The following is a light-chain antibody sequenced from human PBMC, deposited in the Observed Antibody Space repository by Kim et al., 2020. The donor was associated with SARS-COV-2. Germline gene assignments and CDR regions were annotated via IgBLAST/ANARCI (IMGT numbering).Light chain of an antibody. CDR3: EQSYSTPLT. CDR2: AAS. V-gene: IGKV1-39*01. CDR1: QSISSY. J-gene: IGKJ4*01. Sequence: DIQMTQSPSSLSASVGDRVTITCRASQSISSYLNWYQQKPGKAPKLLIYAASSLQSGVPSRFSGSGSGADFTLTISSLQPEEIATYICEQSYSTPLTFGGRAKVDIK.